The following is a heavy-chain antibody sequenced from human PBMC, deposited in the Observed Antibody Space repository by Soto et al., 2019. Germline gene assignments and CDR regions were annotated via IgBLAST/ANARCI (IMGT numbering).Heavy chain of an antibody. D-gene: IGHD6-13*01. V-gene: IGHV3-23*01. CDR2: ISASGGST. J-gene: IGHJ4*02. Sequence: GGSLRLSCAASGFTFSSYAMSWVRQAPGKGLEWVSAISASGGSTYYADSVKGRFTISRDNSKNTLYLQMNSLRAEDTAVYYCAKNVGQQLTLDDYWGQGTLVTVSS. CDR1: GFTFSSYA. CDR3: AKNVGQQLTLDDY.